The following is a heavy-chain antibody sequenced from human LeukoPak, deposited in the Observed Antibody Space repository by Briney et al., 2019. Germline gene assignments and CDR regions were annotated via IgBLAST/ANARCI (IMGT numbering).Heavy chain of an antibody. J-gene: IGHJ4*02. CDR3: AKLPTTMPFDY. CDR2: IYKNAIT. D-gene: IGHD2-2*01. Sequence: GGSLRLSCAGSGLTFSRYAMTWVRQAPGKGLEGVSVIYKNAITYYADTVKGRFTISRDNSKNMLYLQMNSLRAEDTAVYYCAKLPTTMPFDYWGQGTLVTVSS. CDR1: GLTFSRYA. V-gene: IGHV3-23*05.